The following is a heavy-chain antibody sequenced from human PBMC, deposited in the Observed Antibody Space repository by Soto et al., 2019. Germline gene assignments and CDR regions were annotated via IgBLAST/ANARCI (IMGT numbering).Heavy chain of an antibody. V-gene: IGHV6-1*01. D-gene: IGHD6-13*01. J-gene: IGHJ6*02. CDR2: TYYRSKWYN. CDR1: GDSVSSDSAA. CDR3: ARADIAAAGYYYYGMDV. Sequence: SQTLSLTCAISGDSVSSDSAAWNCIRQSPSRGLEWLGRTYYRSKWYNDYAVSVKSRITINPDTSKNQFSLQLNSVTPEDTAVYYCARADIAAAGYYYYGMDVWGQGTTVTVSS.